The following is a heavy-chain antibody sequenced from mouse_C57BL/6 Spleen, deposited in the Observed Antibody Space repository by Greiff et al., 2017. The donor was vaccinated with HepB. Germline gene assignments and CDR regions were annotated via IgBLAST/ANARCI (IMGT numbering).Heavy chain of an antibody. D-gene: IGHD2-4*01. CDR3: ARDLLGLRHVPFAY. J-gene: IGHJ3*01. Sequence: EVMLVESGPGMVKPSQSLSLTCTVTGYSITSGYDWHWIRHFPGNKLEWMGYISYSGSTNYNPSLKSRISITHDTSKNHFFLKLNSVTTEDTATYYCARDLLGLRHVPFAYWGQGTLVTVSA. CDR2: ISYSGST. V-gene: IGHV3-1*01. CDR1: GYSITSGYD.